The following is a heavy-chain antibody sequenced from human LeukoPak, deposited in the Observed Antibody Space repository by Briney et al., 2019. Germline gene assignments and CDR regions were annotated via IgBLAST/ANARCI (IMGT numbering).Heavy chain of an antibody. CDR1: GGTFSSYA. Sequence: SVKVSCKASGGTFSSYAISWVRQAPGQGLEWMGRIIPIFGTANYAQKFQGRVTITTDETTSTAYMELSSLRSEDTAVYYCARVRVVVTAIRGWAFDIWGQGTMVTVSS. CDR2: IIPIFGTA. D-gene: IGHD2-21*02. V-gene: IGHV1-69*05. CDR3: ARVRVVVTAIRGWAFDI. J-gene: IGHJ3*02.